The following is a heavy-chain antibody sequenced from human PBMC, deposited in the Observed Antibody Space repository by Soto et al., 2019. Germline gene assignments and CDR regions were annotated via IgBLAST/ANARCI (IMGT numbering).Heavy chain of an antibody. Sequence: GGSLRLSCAVSGFTFGSYWMNWVRLIPGKGLEWVAYIKPDGSATYYVDSVKGRFTISRDNAKNSLYLQMNSLRVGDTSVYYCARAGYCGPGCYYYFDYWGQGTLVTVSS. J-gene: IGHJ4*02. V-gene: IGHV3-7*01. D-gene: IGHD2-21*02. CDR2: IKPDGSAT. CDR3: ARAGYCGPGCYYYFDY. CDR1: GFTFGSYW.